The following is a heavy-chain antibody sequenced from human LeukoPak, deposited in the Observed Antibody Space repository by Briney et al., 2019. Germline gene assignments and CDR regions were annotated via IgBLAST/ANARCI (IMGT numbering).Heavy chain of an antibody. CDR3: GRVLRSSSRYYSYYIDV. V-gene: IGHV4-34*01. Sequence: SETLSLTCAVYGGSFSGYYWSWIRQPPGKGLEWIGEINHSGSTNYNPSLKSRVTISVDTSKNQFSLKLSPVTAADTAVYYCGRVLRSSSRYYSYYIDVWGKRTTVTVSS. D-gene: IGHD6-13*01. CDR2: INHSGST. J-gene: IGHJ6*03. CDR1: GGSFSGYY.